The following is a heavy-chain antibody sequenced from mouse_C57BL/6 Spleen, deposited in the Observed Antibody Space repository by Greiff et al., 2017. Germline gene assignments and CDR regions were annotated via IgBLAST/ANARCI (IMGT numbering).Heavy chain of an antibody. CDR1: GYTFTSYW. CDR2: INPSNGGT. V-gene: IGHV1-53*01. CDR3: ARRDYYGINWYFDV. J-gene: IGHJ1*03. D-gene: IGHD1-1*01. Sequence: QVQLQQPGTELVKPGASVKLSCKASGYTFTSYWMHWVKQRPGQGLEWIGNINPSNGGTNYNEKLKSKATLTVAKSSSTAYMQLISLTSEDSAVYYCARRDYYGINWYFDVWGTGTSVTVSS.